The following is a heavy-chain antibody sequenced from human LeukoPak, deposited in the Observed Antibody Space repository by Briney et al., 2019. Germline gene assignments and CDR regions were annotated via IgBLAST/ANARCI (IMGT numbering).Heavy chain of an antibody. CDR2: INPNSGGT. D-gene: IGHD3-10*01. CDR1: GYIFTGYY. Sequence: ASVKVSCKASGYIFTGYYLHWVRQAPGQGLEWMGWINPNSGGTNYAQKFQGRVTMTRDTSITTAYMEVSRLRSDDTAVYYCASRGHVGSGTYSPYDYWGQGTLVSVSS. J-gene: IGHJ4*02. V-gene: IGHV1-2*02. CDR3: ASRGHVGSGTYSPYDY.